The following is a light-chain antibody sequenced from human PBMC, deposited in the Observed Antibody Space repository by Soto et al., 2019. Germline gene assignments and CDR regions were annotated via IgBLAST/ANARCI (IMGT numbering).Light chain of an antibody. Sequence: EIVLTQSPATLSLSPGERATLSCRASQRVSSYLAWYQQKPGQAPRLLIYDASNRATGIPARFSGGGSGTDFTFTISSLEPEDFAVYYCQQRFNWPRFTFGQGTKLEIK. CDR2: DAS. CDR1: QRVSSY. CDR3: QQRFNWPRFT. J-gene: IGKJ2*01. V-gene: IGKV3-11*01.